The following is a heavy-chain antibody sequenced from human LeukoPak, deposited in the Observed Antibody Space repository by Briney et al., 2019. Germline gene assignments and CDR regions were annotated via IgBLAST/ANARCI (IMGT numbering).Heavy chain of an antibody. CDR1: GYTFTSYY. CDR2: ISAYNGNT. D-gene: IGHD6-6*01. CDR3: ARASQLVSHSDY. Sequence: ASVKVSCTASGYTFTSYYMHWVRQAPGQGLEWMGWISAYNGNTNYAQKLQGRVTMTTDTSTSTAYMELRSLRSDDTAVYYCARASQLVSHSDYWGQGTLVTVSS. J-gene: IGHJ4*02. V-gene: IGHV1-18*04.